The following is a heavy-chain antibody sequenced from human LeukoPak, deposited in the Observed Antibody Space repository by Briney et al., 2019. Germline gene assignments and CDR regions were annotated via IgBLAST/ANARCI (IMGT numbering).Heavy chain of an antibody. J-gene: IGHJ4*02. CDR2: INHSGST. CDR1: GGSFSGYY. CDR3: AGYNRVLRH. D-gene: IGHD5-24*01. V-gene: IGHV4-34*01. Sequence: SETLSLTCAVYGGSFSGYYWSWIRQPPGKGLEWIGEINHSGSTNYNPSLKSRVTISVDTCKNQFSLKLSSVTAADTAVYYCAGYNRVLRHWGQGTLVTVSS.